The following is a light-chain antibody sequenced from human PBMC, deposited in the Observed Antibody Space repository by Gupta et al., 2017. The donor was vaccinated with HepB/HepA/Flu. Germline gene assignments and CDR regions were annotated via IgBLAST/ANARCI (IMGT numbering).Light chain of an antibody. CDR3: QVWDTSSDWV. CDR1: NIGSKK. CDR2: DDT. Sequence: SFVLTQPPSVSVAPGKTAIITCGGNNIGSKKVHWYQQHPAQAPLLVVYDDTHRPAGIPERFSGSNARNTATLTISRVAAGDEADYYCQVWDTSSDWVFGGGTKLAVL. V-gene: IGLV3-21*03. J-gene: IGLJ3*02.